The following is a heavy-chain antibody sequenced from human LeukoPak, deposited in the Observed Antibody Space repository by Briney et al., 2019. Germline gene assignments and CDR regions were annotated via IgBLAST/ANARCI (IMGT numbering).Heavy chain of an antibody. V-gene: IGHV3-30*18. D-gene: IGHD5/OR15-5a*01. CDR3: GKGPGYSVYDNLPHH. CDR2: ISDDGIKI. Sequence: GGSLRLSCAASGFRFSSYGMHWVRQAPGKGLEWVAVISDDGIKIYYGDSVKGRFTISRDNSKNTLYLQMDSLRADDTAVYYCGKGPGYSVYDNLPHHWGQGTLVTVSS. CDR1: GFRFSSYG. J-gene: IGHJ5*02.